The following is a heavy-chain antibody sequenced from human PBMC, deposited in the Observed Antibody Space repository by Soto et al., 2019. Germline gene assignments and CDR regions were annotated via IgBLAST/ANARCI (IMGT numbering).Heavy chain of an antibody. Sequence: EVQLVESGGGLVQPGGSLRLSCAASGFTFSPYYMHWVRQVPGQGLVWVSYINSVGTTSYADSVRGRFTVSRDYAKNTLYLEMNSLTGEDTALYYCARGGSSSTSCLDVWGEGTTVTVSS. D-gene: IGHD2-2*01. CDR3: ARGGSSSTSCLDV. V-gene: IGHV3-74*01. J-gene: IGHJ6*02. CDR1: GFTFSPYY. CDR2: INSVGTT.